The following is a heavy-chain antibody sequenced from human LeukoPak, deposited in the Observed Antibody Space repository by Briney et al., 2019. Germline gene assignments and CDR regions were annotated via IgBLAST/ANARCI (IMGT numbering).Heavy chain of an antibody. CDR1: GYTLTSYG. CDR3: ARDPAFRGAQMEY. D-gene: IGHD3-10*01. J-gene: IGHJ4*02. Sequence: ASVKVSCKASGYTLTSYGFSWVRQAPGQGLEWMGWISGYNGNTNYAQNLQGRVTMTIDTSTSTAYMELGSLRSDDTAVHYCARDPAFRGAQMEYWGQGTLVTVSS. V-gene: IGHV1-18*01. CDR2: ISGYNGNT.